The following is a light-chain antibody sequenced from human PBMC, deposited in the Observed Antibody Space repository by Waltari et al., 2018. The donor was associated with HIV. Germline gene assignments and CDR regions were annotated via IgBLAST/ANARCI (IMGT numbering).Light chain of an antibody. CDR2: EVS. CDR1: SSDVVSYNY. CDR3: SSYTSTSTSCV. Sequence: QSALTQPASVSGSPGQSITISCTGTSSDVVSYNYVSWYQHHPGKAPKLMIYEVSNRPSGVSNRFSGPKSGYTASLTISGLQAEDEADYYCSSYTSTSTSCVFGTGTKVTVL. J-gene: IGLJ1*01. V-gene: IGLV2-14*01.